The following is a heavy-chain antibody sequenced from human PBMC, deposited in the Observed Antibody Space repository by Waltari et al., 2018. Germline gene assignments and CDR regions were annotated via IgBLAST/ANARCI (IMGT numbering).Heavy chain of an antibody. J-gene: IGHJ4*02. CDR3: ARMGIAARPLY. Sequence: QVQLVQSGAEVKKPGASVKVSCKASGNTLTGYYMNWVRKAPGQGLEWMGGINLNSGGTNYAQKFQGSVTMTRETSISTAYMELGRLRSDDTAVYYCARMGIAARPLYWGQGTLVTVSS. CDR1: GNTLTGYY. V-gene: IGHV1-2*02. D-gene: IGHD6-6*01. CDR2: INLNSGGT.